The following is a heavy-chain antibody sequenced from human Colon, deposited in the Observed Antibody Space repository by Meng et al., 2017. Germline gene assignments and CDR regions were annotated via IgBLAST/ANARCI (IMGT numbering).Heavy chain of an antibody. CDR3: ARGRLTYYYGSGSYSPPDY. CDR2: IGHSGFT. Sequence: QPQLQESGPGLVRPSEALSLTCSVSGGSISTSGYYWGWIRQPPGKGLEWIGSIGHSGFTYYTPSLKSRVTISVDTSKNQFSLKLSSVTAADTAVYYCARGRLTYYYGSGSYSPPDYWGQGTLVTVSS. D-gene: IGHD3-10*01. J-gene: IGHJ4*02. V-gene: IGHV4-39*07. CDR1: GGSISTSGYY.